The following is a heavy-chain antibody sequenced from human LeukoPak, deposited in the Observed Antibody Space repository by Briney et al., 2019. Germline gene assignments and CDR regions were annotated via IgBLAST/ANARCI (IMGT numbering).Heavy chain of an antibody. CDR3: ARLGGGDAFDI. V-gene: IGHV3-74*01. J-gene: IGHJ3*02. CDR2: INSDGSST. Sequence: GGSLRLSCAASGFTFSSYWMHWVRQAPGKGLVWVSRINSDGSSTSYADSVKGRFTISRDNAKNTLYLQMNSLRAEDTAVYYCARLGGGDAFDIWGQGTMVTVSS. CDR1: GFTFSSYW. D-gene: IGHD3-10*01.